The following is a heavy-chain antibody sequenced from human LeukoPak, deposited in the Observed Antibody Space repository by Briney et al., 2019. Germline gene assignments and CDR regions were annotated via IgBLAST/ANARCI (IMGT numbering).Heavy chain of an antibody. CDR2: ISGSGGST. CDR1: GFTFSSYA. CDR3: AKPLTVTTFSREIYFDY. D-gene: IGHD4-17*01. V-gene: IGHV3-23*01. Sequence: PGGSLRLSCAASGFTFSSYAMSWVRQAPGKGLEWVSAISGSGGSTYYADCVKGRFTISRDNSKNTLYLQMNSLRAEDTAVYYCAKPLTVTTFSREIYFDYWGQGTLVTVSS. J-gene: IGHJ4*02.